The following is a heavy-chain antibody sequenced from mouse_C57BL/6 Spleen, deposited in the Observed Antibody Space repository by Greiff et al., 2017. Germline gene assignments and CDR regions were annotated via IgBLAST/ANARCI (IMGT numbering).Heavy chain of an antibody. Sequence: EVKLVESGEGLVKPGGSLKLSCAASGFTFSSYAMSWVRQTPEKRLEWVAYISSGGDYVYYADTVTGRFTISRDNARKTLYLQMSSLKSENTAMYYCTRVGYYRSWCGYWGQGTTLTVSS. CDR1: GFTFSSYA. V-gene: IGHV5-9-1*02. CDR2: ISSGGDYV. J-gene: IGHJ2*01. D-gene: IGHD1-1*01. CDR3: TRVGYYRSWCGY.